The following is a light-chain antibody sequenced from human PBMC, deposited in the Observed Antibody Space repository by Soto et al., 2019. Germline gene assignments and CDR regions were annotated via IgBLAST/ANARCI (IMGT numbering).Light chain of an antibody. CDR1: TSNIGAGYD. CDR2: GNN. V-gene: IGLV1-40*01. J-gene: IGLJ3*02. CDR3: QSYDNSLRGV. Sequence: QAVVTQPPSVSGAPGQRVTISCAGSTSNIGAGYDVHWYQQLPGTAPKLLIYGNNNRPSGVPDRFSGSKSGTSASLAITGLQPEDEADYYCQSYDNSLRGVFGGGTKVTVL.